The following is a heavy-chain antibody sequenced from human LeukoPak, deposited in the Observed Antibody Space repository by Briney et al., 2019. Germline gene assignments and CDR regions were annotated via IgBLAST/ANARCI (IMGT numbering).Heavy chain of an antibody. Sequence: ASVKVSCKASGHFNSYDINWVRQATEQGLEWMGWMNPNSGNTGYAQKFQGGVTMTRNTSITTAYMELSSLRSEDTAVYYCARGPGLLQTTPFDYWGQGTLVTVSS. CDR2: MNPNSGNT. CDR3: ARGPGLLQTTPFDY. D-gene: IGHD2-15*01. CDR1: GHFNSYD. V-gene: IGHV1-8*01. J-gene: IGHJ4*02.